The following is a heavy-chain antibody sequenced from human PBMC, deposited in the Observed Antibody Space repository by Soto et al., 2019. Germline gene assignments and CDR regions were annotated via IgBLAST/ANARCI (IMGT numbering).Heavy chain of an antibody. CDR2: ISAYNGNT. Sequence: QVQLVQSGAEVKKPGASVKVSCKASGYTFTSYGISWVRQAPGQGLEWMGWISAYNGNTNYAQKLQGRVTMTTDTTTSTAYMERRSLRSDDTAVYYCARSYCSGGSCYSIYYYYYGMDVWGQGTTVTVSS. CDR1: GYTFTSYG. V-gene: IGHV1-18*01. CDR3: ARSYCSGGSCYSIYYYYYGMDV. D-gene: IGHD2-15*01. J-gene: IGHJ6*02.